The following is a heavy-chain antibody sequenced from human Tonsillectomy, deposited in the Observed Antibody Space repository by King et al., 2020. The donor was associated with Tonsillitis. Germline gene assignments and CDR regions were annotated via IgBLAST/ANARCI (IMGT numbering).Heavy chain of an antibody. CDR2: ISSGGDFI. CDR1: GFTFRSYD. Sequence: QLVQSGGGLVKPGGSLRLSCATSGFTFRSYDLNWVRQAPGKGLEWVSSISSGGDFISYADFVKGRFTISRAKAKNSLFLQMNSLRVEDTAVYYCAKDKGADYFDTRRGAFDMWGKGTVVTVSS. CDR3: AKDKGADYFDTRRGAFDM. V-gene: IGHV3-21*06. D-gene: IGHD3-22*01. J-gene: IGHJ3*02.